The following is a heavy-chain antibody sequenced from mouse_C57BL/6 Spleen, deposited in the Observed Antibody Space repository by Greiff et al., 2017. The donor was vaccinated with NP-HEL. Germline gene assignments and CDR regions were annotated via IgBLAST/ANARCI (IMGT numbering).Heavy chain of an antibody. Sequence: VQLKESGPGLVKPSQTVFLTCTVTGISITTGNYRWSWIRQFPGNKLEWIGYIYYSGTFTYTPSLPSRTTFTRDTPKNQCFLEMNALTAEDTATYYCARDLLPSYFDVWGTGTTVTVSS. J-gene: IGHJ1*03. D-gene: IGHD2-10*01. CDR3: ARDLLPSYFDV. CDR2: IYYSGTF. CDR1: GISITTGNYR. V-gene: IGHV3-5*01.